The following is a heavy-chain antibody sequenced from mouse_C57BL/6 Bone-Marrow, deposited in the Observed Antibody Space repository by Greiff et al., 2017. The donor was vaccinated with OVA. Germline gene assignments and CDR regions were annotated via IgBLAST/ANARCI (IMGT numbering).Heavy chain of an antibody. D-gene: IGHD1-1*01. CDR1: GYAFTNYL. Sequence: QVQLQQSGAELVRPGTSVKVSCKASGYAFTNYLLEWVKQRPGQGLEWIGVINPGSGGTNYNEKFKGKATLTADKCSRPAYMQLSSLTSEDSAFYFCARRGYGSSYLYYFDYWGQGTTLTVSS. J-gene: IGHJ2*01. CDR2: INPGSGGT. CDR3: ARRGYGSSYLYYFDY. V-gene: IGHV1-54*01.